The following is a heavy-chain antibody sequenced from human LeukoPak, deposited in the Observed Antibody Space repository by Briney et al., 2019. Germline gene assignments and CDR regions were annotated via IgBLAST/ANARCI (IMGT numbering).Heavy chain of an antibody. CDR1: GFTFSSYA. Sequence: GGSLRLSCAASGFTFSSYAMHWVRQAPGKGLEWVAVISYDGSNKYYADSVKGRFTISRDNSKNTLYLQMNSLRAEDTAVYYCARAESSRSSASDAFDIWGQGTMVTVSS. D-gene: IGHD6-13*01. CDR2: ISYDGSNK. CDR3: ARAESSRSSASDAFDI. V-gene: IGHV3-30-3*01. J-gene: IGHJ3*02.